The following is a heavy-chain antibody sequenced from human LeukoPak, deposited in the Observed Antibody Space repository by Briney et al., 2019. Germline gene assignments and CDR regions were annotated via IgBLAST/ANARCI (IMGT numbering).Heavy chain of an antibody. V-gene: IGHV3-23*01. J-gene: IGHJ4*02. D-gene: IGHD2-15*01. CDR2: ISGSGGST. CDR3: ANDIYSGGSCYHLD. CDR1: GFTLSSYA. Sequence: GSLRLSCAASGFTLSSYAMSWVRQAPGKGLEWVSAISGSGGSTYYADSVKGRFTISRDNSKNTLYLQMNSLRAEDTAVYYCANDIYSGGSCYHLDWGQGTLVTVSS.